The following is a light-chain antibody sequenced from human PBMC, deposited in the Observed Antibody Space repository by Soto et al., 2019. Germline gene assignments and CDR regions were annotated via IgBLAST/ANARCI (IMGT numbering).Light chain of an antibody. CDR2: KAS. CDR1: QSISSG. J-gene: IGKJ2*01. V-gene: IGKV1-5*03. CDR3: QQYNSYSYT. Sequence: DIQMTQSPSTLSASVGDRVTITCRASQSISSGLAWYQQKPGKAPKLLIYKASSLESGVPSRFSGSGSGPEFTLTISSLQPDDFATYYCQQYNSYSYTFGQGTKLEIK.